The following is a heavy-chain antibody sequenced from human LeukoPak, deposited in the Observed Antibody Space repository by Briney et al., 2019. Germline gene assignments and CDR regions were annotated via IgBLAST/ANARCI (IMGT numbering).Heavy chain of an antibody. CDR3: ASEYSSSWYGWFDP. CDR2: ISGSGGST. Sequence: GGSLRLSCAASGFTISSYAMSWVRQAPGKGLEWVSAISGSGGSTYYADSVKGRFTISRDNSKNTLYLQMNSLRAEDTAVYYCASEYSSSWYGWFDPWGQGTLVTVSS. J-gene: IGHJ5*02. V-gene: IGHV3-23*01. D-gene: IGHD6-13*01. CDR1: GFTISSYA.